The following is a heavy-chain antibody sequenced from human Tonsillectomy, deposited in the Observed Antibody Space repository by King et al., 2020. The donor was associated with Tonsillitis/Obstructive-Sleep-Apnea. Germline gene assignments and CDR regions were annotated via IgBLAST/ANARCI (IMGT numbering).Heavy chain of an antibody. J-gene: IGHJ3*01. Sequence: VQLVESGGGWIQPGGSPRLSCAAAGFAVSSNYMTWVRQAPGKGLEWVSLMYSGGRAYYADSVKGRFTISRDTSKNTLYLQMNGLRAEDTAVYFCAREESVDDAFDVWGQGTMVTVSS. CDR3: AREESVDDAFDV. V-gene: IGHV3-53*01. D-gene: IGHD2-15*01. CDR2: MYSGGRA. CDR1: GFAVSSNY.